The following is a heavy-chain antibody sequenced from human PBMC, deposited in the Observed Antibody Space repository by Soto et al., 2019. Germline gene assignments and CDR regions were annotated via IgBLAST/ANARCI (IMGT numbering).Heavy chain of an antibody. Sequence: GESLKISCKGSGYIFTSYWICWGREMPGKGLEWMGIIYPGDSDTRYSPSFQGQVTISADKSISTAYLQWSSLKASDTAMYYCARHSDFPDDAFDIWGQGTMVTVSS. CDR1: GYIFTSYW. CDR3: ARHSDFPDDAFDI. CDR2: IYPGDSDT. J-gene: IGHJ3*02. D-gene: IGHD3-3*01. V-gene: IGHV5-51*01.